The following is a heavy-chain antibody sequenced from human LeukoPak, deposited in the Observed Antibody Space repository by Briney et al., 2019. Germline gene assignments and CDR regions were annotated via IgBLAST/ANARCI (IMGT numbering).Heavy chain of an antibody. CDR3: ARGPMVPLWAFDI. J-gene: IGHJ3*02. V-gene: IGHV4-59*01. D-gene: IGHD2-8*01. CDR1: GGSISSYY. CDR2: IYYSGST. Sequence: SSETLSLTCTVSGGSISSYYWSWIRQPPGKGLEWIGYIYYSGSTNYNPSLKSRVTISVDTSKNQFSLKLSSVTAADTAVFYCARGPMVPLWAFDIWGQGTMVTVSS.